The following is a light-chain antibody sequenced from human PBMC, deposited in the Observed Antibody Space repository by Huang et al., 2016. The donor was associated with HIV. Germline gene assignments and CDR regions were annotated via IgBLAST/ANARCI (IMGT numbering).Light chain of an antibody. V-gene: IGKV3-20*01. CDR2: EAS. Sequence: EIVLTQSPGTLSLSPGERATLSCRASQSVSSSYVSWYQQKPGQAPRLLIYEASSRAPGIPDRVSGSGSGTDFTLTISRLEPEEFAVYFCQRYGSSPRFTFGPGTKVDIK. CDR3: QRYGSSPRFT. CDR1: QSVSSSY. J-gene: IGKJ3*01.